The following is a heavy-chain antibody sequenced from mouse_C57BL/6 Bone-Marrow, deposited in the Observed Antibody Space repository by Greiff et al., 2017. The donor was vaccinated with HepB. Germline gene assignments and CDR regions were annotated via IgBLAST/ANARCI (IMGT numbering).Heavy chain of an antibody. D-gene: IGHD1-1*01. J-gene: IGHJ2*01. CDR1: GYTFTSYW. CDR2: INPSNGGT. CDR3: ARANYGSSYFDY. Sequence: QVQLQQPGTELVKPGASVKLSCKASGYTFTSYWMHWVKQRPGQGLEWIGNINPSNGGTKYNEKFKSKATLTVDKPSSTAYMQLSSLTSEDSAVYDCARANYGSSYFDYWGQGTTLTVSS. V-gene: IGHV1-53*01.